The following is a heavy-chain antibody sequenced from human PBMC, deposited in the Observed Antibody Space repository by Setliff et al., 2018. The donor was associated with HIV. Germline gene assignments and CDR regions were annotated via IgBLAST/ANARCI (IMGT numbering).Heavy chain of an antibody. D-gene: IGHD4-4*01. Sequence: PSETLSLTCSVSGDSISSGPYYWAWIRQPPGKGLEWIGSMSHSGSTYYNPSLKSRVTISVDTSKNQFSLNLSSVTAADTAVYYCRRYSNYGLDYWGQGTLVTVSS. J-gene: IGHJ4*02. V-gene: IGHV4-39*07. CDR1: GDSISSGPYY. CDR2: MSHSGST. CDR3: RRYSNYGLDY.